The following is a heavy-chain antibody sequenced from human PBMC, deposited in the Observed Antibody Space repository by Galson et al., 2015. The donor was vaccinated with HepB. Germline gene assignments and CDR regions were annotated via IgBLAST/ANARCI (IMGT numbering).Heavy chain of an antibody. D-gene: IGHD2-8*01. CDR3: ARHGRTNADWFDP. CDR2: IHYSGST. J-gene: IGHJ5*02. V-gene: IGHV4-39*01. CDR1: GGSIRSDNYY. Sequence: ETLSLTCTVSGGSIRSDNYYWDWIRQASGKGLEWSGSIHYSGSTYYSPSLKSRVPISVDTSKNQFSLTLNSVTAAVTTVYCCARHGRTNADWFDPWGQGTLVTVSS.